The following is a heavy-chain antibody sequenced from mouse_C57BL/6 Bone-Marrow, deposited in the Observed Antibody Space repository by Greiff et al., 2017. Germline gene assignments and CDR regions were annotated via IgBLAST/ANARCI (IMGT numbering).Heavy chain of an antibody. D-gene: IGHD3-2*02. Sequence: VQLQQPGAELVKPGASVKLSCKASGYTFTSYWMQWVKQRPGQGLEWIGEIDPSDSYTNYNQKFKGKATLTVDTSSSTAYMQLSSLTSEDSAVYYCARSGSAYWGQGTLVTVSA. CDR3: ARSGSAY. J-gene: IGHJ3*01. CDR2: IDPSDSYT. V-gene: IGHV1-50*01. CDR1: GYTFTSYW.